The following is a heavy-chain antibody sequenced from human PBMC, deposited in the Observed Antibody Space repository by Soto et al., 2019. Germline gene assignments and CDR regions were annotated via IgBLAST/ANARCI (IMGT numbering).Heavy chain of an antibody. D-gene: IGHD1-26*01. CDR2: MNPNSGNT. CDR3: ARQWELSGYYYGMDV. Sequence: ASVKVSCKASGYTFASYDINWVRQATGQGLEWMGWMNPNSGNTGYAQKFQGRVTMTRDTSISTAYMELSSLRSEDAAVYYCARQWELSGYYYGMDVWGQGTTVTVSS. J-gene: IGHJ6*02. V-gene: IGHV1-8*01. CDR1: GYTFASYD.